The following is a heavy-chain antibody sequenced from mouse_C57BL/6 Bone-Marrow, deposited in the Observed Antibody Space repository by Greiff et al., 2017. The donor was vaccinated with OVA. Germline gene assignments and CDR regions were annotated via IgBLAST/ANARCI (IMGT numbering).Heavy chain of an antibody. J-gene: IGHJ3*01. CDR2: IDPSDSYT. Sequence: VQLQQPGAELVMPGASVTLSCTASGYTFTSYWMHWVKQRPGQGLEWIGEIDPSDSYTTYNQKFQGKSPLTVDKSSSTAYVQRSSLTSEDSAVYYCARGGKSLRPFAYGGQGTLVTVSA. D-gene: IGHD1-2*01. CDR3: ARGGKSLRPFAY. V-gene: IGHV1-69*01. CDR1: GYTFTSYW.